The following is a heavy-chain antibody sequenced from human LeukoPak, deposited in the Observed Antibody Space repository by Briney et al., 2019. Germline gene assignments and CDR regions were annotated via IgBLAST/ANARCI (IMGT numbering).Heavy chain of an antibody. D-gene: IGHD3-22*01. V-gene: IGHV4-34*01. CDR1: GGSFSGYY. CDR3: ARADHSDSPGDV. J-gene: IGHJ6*04. CDR2: INHSGST. Sequence: SETLSLTCAVYGGSFSGYYWSWIRQPPGKGLEWIGEINHSGSTNYNPSLKSRVTISVDTSKNQFSLKLSSVTAADTAVYYCARADHSDSPGDVWGKGTTVTVSS.